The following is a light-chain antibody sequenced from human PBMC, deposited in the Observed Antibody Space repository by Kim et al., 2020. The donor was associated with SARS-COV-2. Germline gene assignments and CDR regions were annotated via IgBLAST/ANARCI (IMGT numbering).Light chain of an antibody. J-gene: IGLJ2*01. CDR3: QVWDSSRDRV. V-gene: IGLV3-21*04. CDR1: NIGSKS. Sequence: VAPGKKARITCGGNNIGSKSVHCYQQKPGQAPVLVIYYDSDRPSGIPERFSGSNSGNTATLTISRVEAGDEADYYCQVWDSSRDRVFGGGTQLTVL. CDR2: YDS.